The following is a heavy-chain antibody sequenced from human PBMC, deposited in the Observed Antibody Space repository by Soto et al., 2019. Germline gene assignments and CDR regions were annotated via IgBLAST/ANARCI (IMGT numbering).Heavy chain of an antibody. CDR1: GGSITSDYSC. Sequence: QVQLQESGPGLVKPSQTLSLTCTVSGGSITSDYSCWSWIRQPPGEGREWIGHIFDSGTTYTNPSLSSQVAISLDTSKNHFSLTLSSVTAADTAVYYCARGPSGDKVHYWGQGALVTVSS. CDR2: IFDSGTT. CDR3: ARGPSGDKVHY. D-gene: IGHD7-27*01. J-gene: IGHJ4*02. V-gene: IGHV4-30-4*01.